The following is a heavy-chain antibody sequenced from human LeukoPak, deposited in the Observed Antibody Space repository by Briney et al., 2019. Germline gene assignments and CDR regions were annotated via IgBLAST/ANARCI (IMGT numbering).Heavy chain of an antibody. CDR2: TAGADDVI. CDR1: GLTFSDYR. Sequence: GGSLRLSCAVSGLTFSDYRMIWVRQAPEKRLEWVAVTAGADDVIQYADSVKGRFTISTDNSKNTVYLHMNSLRAEDTAIYYCAKRQQLASFDYWGQGTLVTVSS. V-gene: IGHV3-23*01. D-gene: IGHD6-13*01. CDR3: AKRQQLASFDY. J-gene: IGHJ4*02.